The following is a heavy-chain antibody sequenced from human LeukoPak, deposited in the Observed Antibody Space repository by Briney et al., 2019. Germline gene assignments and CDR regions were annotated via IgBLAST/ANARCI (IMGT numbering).Heavy chain of an antibody. CDR1: GGSISSGDYY. Sequence: PSQTLSLTCTVSGGSISSGDYYWIWIRQPPGKGPEWIGYIYYSGSTYYNPSLKGRVTISGDTSKNQFSLKVNSVTAADTAVYYCARGSWSSSIDYWGQGTLVTVSS. D-gene: IGHD6-6*01. CDR3: ARGSWSSSIDY. J-gene: IGHJ4*02. V-gene: IGHV4-30-4*01. CDR2: IYYSGST.